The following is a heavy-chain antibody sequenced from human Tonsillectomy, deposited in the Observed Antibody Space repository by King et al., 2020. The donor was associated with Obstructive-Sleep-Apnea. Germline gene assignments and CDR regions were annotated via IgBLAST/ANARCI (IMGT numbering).Heavy chain of an antibody. J-gene: IGHJ4*02. Sequence: QLVQSGAEVKKPGSSVKVSCKASGYTFTNYAMPWVRQAPGQRLEWMGCINSGNGNTKYSQKIQGRGAINRYTSASAGYMELRCLRSEDTAVYYWARDLVIVGANFAIDYWGQGTLVTVSS. CDR1: GYTFTNYA. CDR3: ARDLVIVGANFAIDY. V-gene: IGHV1-3*01. D-gene: IGHD1-26*01. CDR2: INSGNGNT.